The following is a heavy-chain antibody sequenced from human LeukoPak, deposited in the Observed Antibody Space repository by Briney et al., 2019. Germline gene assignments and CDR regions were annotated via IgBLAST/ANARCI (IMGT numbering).Heavy chain of an antibody. J-gene: IGHJ6*02. V-gene: IGHV1-69*01. CDR2: IIPIFGTA. Sequence: SVKGSFKASGGTFSSYAISWVRQAPGQGLEWMGGIIPIFGTANYAQKFQGRVTITADESTSTAYMELSSLRSEDTAVYYCGMCPQIRGVIHYYYYGMDVWGQGTTVTVSS. CDR3: GMCPQIRGVIHYYYYGMDV. D-gene: IGHD3-10*01. CDR1: GGTFSSYA.